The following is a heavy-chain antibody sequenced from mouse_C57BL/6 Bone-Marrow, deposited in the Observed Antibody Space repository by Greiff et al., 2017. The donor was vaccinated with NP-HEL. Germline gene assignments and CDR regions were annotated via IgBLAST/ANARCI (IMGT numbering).Heavy chain of an antibody. Sequence: EVKVVESGGGLVKPGGSLKLSCAASGFTFSSYAMSWVRQTPEKRLEWVATISDGGSYTYYPDNVKGRFTISSDNAKNNLYLQMRHLKSEATAMDYRAREGLGPWDFDGWGTGTTGTGSP. CDR2: ISDGGSYT. CDR1: GFTFSSYA. D-gene: IGHD3-3*01. J-gene: IGHJ1*03. V-gene: IGHV5-4*01. CDR3: AREGLGPWDFDG.